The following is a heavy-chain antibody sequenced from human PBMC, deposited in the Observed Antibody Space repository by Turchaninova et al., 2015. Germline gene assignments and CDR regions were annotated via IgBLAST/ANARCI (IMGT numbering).Heavy chain of an antibody. D-gene: IGHD3-22*01. Sequence: QVQLVQSGAAVKEPGASVKVSCRTSGYTFTDYYMHWLRQAPGQGLDGMGWLNPNSGCTNYEQKCQDRCTMTRDTSISTAYMELSSLRSDDTAVYYCARMEGRTMRGDYWGQGTLVTVSS. CDR2: LNPNSGCT. CDR1: GYTFTDYY. V-gene: IGHV1-2*02. J-gene: IGHJ4*02. CDR3: ARMEGRTMRGDY.